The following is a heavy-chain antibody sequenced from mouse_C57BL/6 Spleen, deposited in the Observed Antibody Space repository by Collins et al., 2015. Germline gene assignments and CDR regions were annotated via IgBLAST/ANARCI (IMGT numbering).Heavy chain of an antibody. V-gene: IGHV3-6*02. CDR3: AREGYYGSRAMDY. Sequence: NPSLKNRISITRDTSKNQFFLKLNSVTTEDTATYYCAREGYYGSRAMDYWGQGTSVTVSS. D-gene: IGHD1-1*01. J-gene: IGHJ4*01.